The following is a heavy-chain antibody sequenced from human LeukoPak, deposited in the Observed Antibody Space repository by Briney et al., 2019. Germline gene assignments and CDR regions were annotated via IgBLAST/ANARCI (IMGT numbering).Heavy chain of an antibody. CDR1: GYTFTSYG. CDR3: ARGEQWLGDYYYYMDV. Sequence: ASVKVSCKASGYTFTSYGISWVRQAPGQGLEWMGWISAYNGNTNYAQKLQGRVTITTDESTSTAYMELSSLRSEDTAVYYCARGEQWLGDYYYYMDVWGKGTTVTVSS. CDR2: ISAYNGNT. D-gene: IGHD6-19*01. J-gene: IGHJ6*03. V-gene: IGHV1-18*01.